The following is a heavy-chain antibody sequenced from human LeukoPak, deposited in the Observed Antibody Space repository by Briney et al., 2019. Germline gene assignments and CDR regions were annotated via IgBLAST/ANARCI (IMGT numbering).Heavy chain of an antibody. CDR3: AKDSAVVAATPENYFDY. CDR1: GFTFSSYG. Sequence: GGSLRLSCAASGFTFSSYGMHWVRQAPGKGLEWVAFIQCDGSNKYYTDSVKGRFTISRDNSRNTMHVQMNSLRPEDTAVYYCAKDSAVVAATPENYFDYWGQGTLVTVSS. CDR2: IQCDGSNK. J-gene: IGHJ4*02. D-gene: IGHD2-15*01. V-gene: IGHV3-30*02.